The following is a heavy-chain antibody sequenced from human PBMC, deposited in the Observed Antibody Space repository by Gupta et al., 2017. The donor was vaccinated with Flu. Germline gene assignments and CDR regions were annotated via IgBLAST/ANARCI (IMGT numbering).Heavy chain of an antibody. CDR2: ICSSGTT. CDR3: ARRGDFYYDWFDP. V-gene: IGHV4-59*11. J-gene: IGHJ5*01. D-gene: IGHD3-3*01. CDR1: GVSISNHC. Sequence: QVQLQESGPGLVKPSETLSLTCAVSGVSISNHCWTWIRQPPGKGLDWIGYICSSGTTNYNPSLKSRVTISTDTSKSHFSLKLNSVTAADTAVYYCARRGDFYYDWFDPWGQGTLVTVSS.